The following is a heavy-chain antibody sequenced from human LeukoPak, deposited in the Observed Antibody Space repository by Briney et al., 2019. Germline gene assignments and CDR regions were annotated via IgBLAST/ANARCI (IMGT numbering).Heavy chain of an antibody. CDR3: AGGTGLPPANYYYYGMDV. J-gene: IGHJ6*02. CDR2: IYYSGST. CDR1: GGSISSGGYY. Sequence: PSETLSLTCTVSGGSISSGGYYWSWIRQHPGKGLEWIGYIYYSGSTYYNPSLKSRVTISVDTSKNQFSLKLSSVTTADTAVYYCAGGTGLPPANYYYYGMDVWGQGTTVTVSS. D-gene: IGHD3/OR15-3a*01. V-gene: IGHV4-31*03.